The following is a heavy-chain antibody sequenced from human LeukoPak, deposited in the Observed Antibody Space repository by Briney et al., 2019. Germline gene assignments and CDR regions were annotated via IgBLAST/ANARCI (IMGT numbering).Heavy chain of an antibody. J-gene: IGHJ4*02. CDR2: INHSGST. CDR3: VRANHFDY. CDR1: GGSFSGYY. V-gene: IGHV4-34*01. Sequence: PSETLSLTCAVYGGSFSGYYWSWIRQPPGKGLEWIGEINHSGSTNYNPSLKSRVTISVDTSKNQFSLKLTSVTAADRAVYFCVRANHFDYWGQGTLVTVSS.